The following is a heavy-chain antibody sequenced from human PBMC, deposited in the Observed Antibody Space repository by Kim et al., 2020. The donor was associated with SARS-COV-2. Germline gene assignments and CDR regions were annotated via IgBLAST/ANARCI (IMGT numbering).Heavy chain of an antibody. J-gene: IGHJ4*02. D-gene: IGHD3-10*01. V-gene: IGHV3-23*01. CDR1: GFTFSSYA. CDR3: ARDLWLGELLQPDY. CDR2: ISGGGLSI. Sequence: GGSLRLSCTVSGFTFSSYAMSWVRQAPGKGLEWVSGISGGGLSIYYADSVKGRFTISRDNSKNTLFLQMNSLRDEDTAVYYCARDLWLGELLQPDYWGQGTLVNVSS.